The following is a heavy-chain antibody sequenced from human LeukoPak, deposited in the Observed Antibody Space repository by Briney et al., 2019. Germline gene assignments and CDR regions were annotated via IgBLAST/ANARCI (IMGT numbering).Heavy chain of an antibody. V-gene: IGHV1-69*05. J-gene: IGHJ1*01. CDR2: IIPIFGTA. Sequence: SVKVSCKASGGTFSSYAICWVRQAPGQGLEWIGRIIPIFGTANYAQKLQGRVTITTDESTSTAYMELSSLRSEDTAVYYCARGESPTPRRSYFQHWGQGTLVTVSS. CDR1: GGTFSSYA. CDR3: ARGESPTPRRSYFQH.